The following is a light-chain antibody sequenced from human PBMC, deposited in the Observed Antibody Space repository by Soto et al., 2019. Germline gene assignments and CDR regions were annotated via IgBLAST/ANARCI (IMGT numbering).Light chain of an antibody. CDR1: SSDVGSYNL. Sequence: QSALTQPASGSGSPGQSITISCTGTSSDVGSYNLVSWYQQHPGKAPKLMIYEGIKRPSGVSNRFSGSKSGNTASLTISGLQADHVADYYCCAYAGSSPWVFGGGTKLTVL. CDR2: EGI. J-gene: IGLJ3*02. CDR3: CAYAGSSPWV. V-gene: IGLV2-23*01.